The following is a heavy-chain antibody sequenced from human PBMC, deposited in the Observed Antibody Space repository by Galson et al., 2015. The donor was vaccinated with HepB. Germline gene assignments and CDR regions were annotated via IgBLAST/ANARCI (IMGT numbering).Heavy chain of an antibody. CDR3: ARSAYDYVWGSYRFDAFDI. CDR1: GFSLSTSGMC. CDR2: IDWDDDK. J-gene: IGHJ3*02. Sequence: PALVKPTQTLTLTCTFSGFSLSTSGMCVSWIRQPPGKALEWLALIDWDDDKYYSTSLKTRLTISKDTSKNQVVLTITNMDPVDTATYYCARSAYDYVWGSYRFDAFDIWGQGTMVTVSS. V-gene: IGHV2-70*01. D-gene: IGHD3-16*02.